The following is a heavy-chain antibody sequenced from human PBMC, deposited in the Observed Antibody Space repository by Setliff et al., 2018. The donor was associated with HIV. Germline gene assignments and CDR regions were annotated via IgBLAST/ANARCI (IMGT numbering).Heavy chain of an antibody. CDR3: ALDY. V-gene: IGHV4-59*02. D-gene: IGHD3-10*01. J-gene: IGHJ4*02. CDR1: DDSVSTFY. Sequence: SETLSLTCTVSDDSVSTFYWNWIRQPPGKGLEWIGFIHHTGSTVSNPSLKNRVTISVDTSKKQFSLKLSSVRGSRNYYGSGALDYWGQGTLVTVSS. CDR2: IHHTGST.